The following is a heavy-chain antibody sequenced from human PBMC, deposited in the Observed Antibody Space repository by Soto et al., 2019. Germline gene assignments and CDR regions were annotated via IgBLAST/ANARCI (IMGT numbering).Heavy chain of an antibody. J-gene: IGHJ4*02. CDR1: GYTFTGNY. D-gene: IGHD1-26*01. CDR3: ARCPSGMFDY. CDR2: INPNSGGT. V-gene: IGHV1-2*02. Sequence: QVQLVQSGAEVKKPGASVKVSCKASGYTFTGNYVHWVRQAPGQGLEWMGWINPNSGGTNYAQKFQGRVTLTRDTSMSTAFLDLSGLRSDDTAVYYCARCPSGMFDYWGQGTLVTVSS.